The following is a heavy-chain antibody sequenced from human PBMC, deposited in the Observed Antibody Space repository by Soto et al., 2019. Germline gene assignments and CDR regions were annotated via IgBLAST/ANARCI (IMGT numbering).Heavy chain of an antibody. V-gene: IGHV4-31*03. D-gene: IGHD3-16*01. CDR3: ARVGGINWFDP. CDR1: GGSISSGGYY. J-gene: IGHJ5*02. CDR2: IYYSGRT. Sequence: QVQLQESGPGLVKPSQTLSLTCTVSGGSISSGGYYWSWIRQHPGKGLEWIGYIYYSGRTYYNPSLKSRVTISGDTSKTQFALKLSSVTAADTAVYYCARVGGINWFDPWGKGTLVTVSS.